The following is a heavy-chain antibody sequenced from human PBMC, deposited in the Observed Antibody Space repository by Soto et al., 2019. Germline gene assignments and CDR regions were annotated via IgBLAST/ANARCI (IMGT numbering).Heavy chain of an antibody. Sequence: GGSLRLSCASSGFTFADFAMTWVRQAPGKGLEWVAFIRSKPYGGTTEYAASVKGRFTISRDDSKSIAYLQMNSLKTEDTAVYYCTRAIAGYSSSPSYWGLGTLVTVSS. CDR2: IRSKPYGGTT. CDR3: TRAIAGYSSSPSY. V-gene: IGHV3-49*04. D-gene: IGHD6-13*01. J-gene: IGHJ4*02. CDR1: GFTFADFA.